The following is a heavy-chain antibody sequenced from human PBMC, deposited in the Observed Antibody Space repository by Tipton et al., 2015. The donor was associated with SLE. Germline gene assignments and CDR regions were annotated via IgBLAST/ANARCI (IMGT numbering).Heavy chain of an antibody. J-gene: IGHJ6*04. CDR3: ARLQYIFGGMDV. CDR1: GDSISTYY. CDR2: INHRGGT. Sequence: TLSLTCTVSGDSISTYYWTWIRQTPGGGLEWIGEINHRGGTNLNPSLESRVSVSKDTSKNQFSLKLTSVTAADTAVYYCARLQYIFGGMDVWGEGTTVTVSS. V-gene: IGHV4-34*01. D-gene: IGHD3-3*01.